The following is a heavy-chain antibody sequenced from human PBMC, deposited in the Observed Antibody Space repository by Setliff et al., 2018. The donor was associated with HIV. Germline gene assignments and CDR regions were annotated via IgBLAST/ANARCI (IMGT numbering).Heavy chain of an antibody. CDR2: IYYSGST. D-gene: IGHD3-3*01. CDR1: GGSISSYY. Sequence: SETLSLTCTVSGGSISSYYWSWIRQPPGKGLEWIGYIYYSGSTNYNPSLKSRVTIPVDTSKNQFSLKLSSVTAADTVVYYCASTASGYYGEGYYYYMDVWGKGTTVTVSS. J-gene: IGHJ6*03. V-gene: IGHV4-59*01. CDR3: ASTASGYYGEGYYYYMDV.